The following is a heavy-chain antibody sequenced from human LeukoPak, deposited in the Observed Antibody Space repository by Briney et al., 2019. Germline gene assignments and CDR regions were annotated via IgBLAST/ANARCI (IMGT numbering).Heavy chain of an antibody. CDR3: AREAVPAAIVPRENFDY. V-gene: IGHV1-69*05. CDR1: GGTFSSYA. J-gene: IGHJ4*02. D-gene: IGHD2-2*01. Sequence: SVKVSCKASGGTFSSYAISWVRQAPGQGLEWMGGIIPIFGTANYAQKFQGRVTITTDESTNTAYMELSSLRSEDTAVYYCAREAVPAAIVPRENFDYWGQGTLVTVSS. CDR2: IIPIFGTA.